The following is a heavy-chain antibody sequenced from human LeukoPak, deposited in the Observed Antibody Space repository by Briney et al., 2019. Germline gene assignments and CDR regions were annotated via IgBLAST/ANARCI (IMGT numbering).Heavy chain of an antibody. D-gene: IGHD5-18*01. Sequence: GGSLRLSCAASGFTFSSYWMSWVRQAPGKGLEWVANIKQDGSEKYYVDSVKGRFTISRDNAKNSLYLQMNSLRAEDTAVYYCARRALSSGYSYGNYFDYWGQGTLVTVSS. CDR2: IKQDGSEK. CDR1: GFTFSSYW. CDR3: ARRALSSGYSYGNYFDY. V-gene: IGHV3-7*01. J-gene: IGHJ4*02.